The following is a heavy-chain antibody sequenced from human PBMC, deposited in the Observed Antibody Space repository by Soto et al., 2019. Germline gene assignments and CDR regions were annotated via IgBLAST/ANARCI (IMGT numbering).Heavy chain of an antibody. Sequence: QVQLVESGGGVVQPGRSLRLSCAASGFTFISYAMHWVRQAPGKGLEWVAVISFDGSTEYYADSVKGRFTTPRDNSKNTVYLQMNSLRSEDTAVYYWARSRHGSGSYTHFYYGLDVWGQGTTVTVSS. J-gene: IGHJ6*02. CDR1: GFTFISYA. D-gene: IGHD3-10*01. V-gene: IGHV3-30-3*01. CDR3: ARSRHGSGSYTHFYYGLDV. CDR2: ISFDGSTE.